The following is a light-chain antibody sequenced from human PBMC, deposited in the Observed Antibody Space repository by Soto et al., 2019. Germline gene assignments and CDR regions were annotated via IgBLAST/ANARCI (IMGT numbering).Light chain of an antibody. CDR1: QSVSSSY. CDR3: QQYGSSPRT. V-gene: IGKV3-20*01. Sequence: EIVLTQSPGTLSLSPGERATLSCRASQSVSSSYLAWYQQKPGQAPRLLIYGASSRATGIPDRFSGSGSVNDFTLTISRLDPEDGAVYYCQQYGSSPRTFGQGTKLAIK. J-gene: IGKJ2*01. CDR2: GAS.